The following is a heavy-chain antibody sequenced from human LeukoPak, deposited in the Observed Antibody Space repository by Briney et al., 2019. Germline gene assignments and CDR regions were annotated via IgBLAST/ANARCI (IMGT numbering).Heavy chain of an antibody. D-gene: IGHD6-19*01. CDR3: ARDGSPVAGNQRHVDY. CDR2: IYTSGST. J-gene: IGHJ4*02. Sequence: SQTLSLTCTVSGGSISSGGYYWSWIRQSAGKGLEWIGRIYTSGSTNYNPSLKSRVTMSVDTSKNQFSLKLSSVTAADTAIYYCARDGSPVAGNQRHVDYWGQGTLVTVSS. CDR1: GGSISSGGYY. V-gene: IGHV4-61*02.